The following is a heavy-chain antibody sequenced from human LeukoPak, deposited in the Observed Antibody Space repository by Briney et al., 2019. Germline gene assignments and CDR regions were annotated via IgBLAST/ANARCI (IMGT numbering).Heavy chain of an antibody. V-gene: IGHV4-39*01. J-gene: IGHJ4*02. CDR1: GGSISSSTYY. CDR2: IYYGGST. CDR3: ARRVIVATIYS. D-gene: IGHD5-12*01. Sequence: SETLSLTCTVSGGSISSSTYYWAWIRQPPGKGLEWIGSIYYGGSTYYNPSLKSRVTISADTSKNQFSLKLSSVTAADTALYCCARRVIVATIYSWGQGTLVTVSS.